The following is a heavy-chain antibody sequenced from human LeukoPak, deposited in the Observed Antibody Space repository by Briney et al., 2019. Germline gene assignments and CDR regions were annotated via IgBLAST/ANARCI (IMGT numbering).Heavy chain of an antibody. D-gene: IGHD2-2*01. CDR3: ARSMGTSTSWYSIGPSDY. CDR1: GYSFTSFW. Sequence: PGESLKISCKGSGYSFTSFWIAWVRQMPGKGLEWMGIIFAADSDTRYSPSFQGQVTISADKSNNTAYLQWSSLKASDTAMYYCARSMGTSTSWYSIGPSDYWGQGTLVTVSS. J-gene: IGHJ4*02. V-gene: IGHV5-51*01. CDR2: IFAADSDT.